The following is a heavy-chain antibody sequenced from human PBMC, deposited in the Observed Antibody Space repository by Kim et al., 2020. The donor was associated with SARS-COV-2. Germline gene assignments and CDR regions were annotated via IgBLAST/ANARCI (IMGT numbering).Heavy chain of an antibody. J-gene: IGHJ4*02. CDR2: INAGNGNT. CDR3: ARAGKTYYDILTGYSGGDY. V-gene: IGHV1-3*01. CDR1: GYTFTSYA. D-gene: IGHD3-9*01. Sequence: ASVKVSCKASGYTFTSYAMHWVRQAPGQRLEWMGWINAGNGNTKYSQKFQGRVTITRDTSASTAYMELSSLRSEDTAVYYCARAGKTYYDILTGYSGGDYWGQGTLVTVSS.